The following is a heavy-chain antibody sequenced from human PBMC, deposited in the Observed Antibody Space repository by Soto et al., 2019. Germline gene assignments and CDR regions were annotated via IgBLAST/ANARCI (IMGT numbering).Heavy chain of an antibody. D-gene: IGHD3-22*01. CDR1: GYTFTSYG. CDR3: ARDLGYYDSSGRRSAFDI. Sequence: ASVKVSCKASGYTFTSYGISWVRQAPGQGLEWMGWISAYNGNTNYAQKLQGRVTMTTDTSTSTAYMELNSLRAEDTAVYYCARDLGYYDSSGRRSAFDIWGQGTMVTVSS. CDR2: ISAYNGNT. J-gene: IGHJ3*02. V-gene: IGHV1-18*01.